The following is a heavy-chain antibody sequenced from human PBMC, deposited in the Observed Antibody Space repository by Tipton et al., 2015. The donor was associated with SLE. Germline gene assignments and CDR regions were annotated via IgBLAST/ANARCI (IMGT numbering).Heavy chain of an antibody. D-gene: IGHD2-2*02. CDR3: ARSIKTRYCSSTSCYKPLDY. Sequence: TLSLTCAVYGGSFSGYYWSWIRQPPGKGLEWIGEINHSGSTNYNPSLKSRVTISADTSKNQFSLNLSSVTSADTAVYYCARSIKTRYCSSTSCYKPLDYWGQGTLVTVSS. J-gene: IGHJ4*02. CDR2: INHSGST. CDR1: GGSFSGYY. V-gene: IGHV4-34*01.